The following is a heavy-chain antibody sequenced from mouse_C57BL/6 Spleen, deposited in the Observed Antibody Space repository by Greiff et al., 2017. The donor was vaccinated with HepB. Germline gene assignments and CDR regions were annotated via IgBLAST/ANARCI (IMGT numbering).Heavy chain of an antibody. CDR2: INPSTGGT. V-gene: IGHV1-42*01. Sequence: VQLQQSGPELVKPGASVKISCKASGYSFTGYYMNWVKQSPEKSLEWIGEINPSTGGTTYNQKFKAKATLTVDKSSSTAYMQLKSLTSEDSAVYYCARWIYYYGSGYFDYWGQGTTLTVSS. CDR3: ARWIYYYGSGYFDY. D-gene: IGHD1-1*01. J-gene: IGHJ2*01. CDR1: GYSFTGYY.